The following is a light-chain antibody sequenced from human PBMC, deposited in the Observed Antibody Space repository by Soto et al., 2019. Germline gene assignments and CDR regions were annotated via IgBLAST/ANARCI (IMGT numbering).Light chain of an antibody. CDR1: QGIRND. CDR3: LQHNSYPRT. CDR2: AAS. J-gene: IGKJ1*01. Sequence: DIQMTQSPSSLSASVGDRVTITCRASQGIRNDLAWYQQKQGQAPKRLIYAASSLHTGVPSRFSGSXSGTEFTLTISSLEPEDFATYYCLQHNSYPRTFGQGTKVEIK. V-gene: IGKV1-17*01.